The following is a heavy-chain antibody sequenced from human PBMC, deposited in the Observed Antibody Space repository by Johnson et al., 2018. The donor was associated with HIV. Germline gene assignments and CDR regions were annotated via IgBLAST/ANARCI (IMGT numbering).Heavy chain of an antibody. Sequence: QVQLVESGGALVQPGGSLRLSCAASGFTFNNYWMSWVRQAPGRGLEWVAVISSDGSNKYYADSVKGRFTIARDNSKNTLFLQMNSLRAGDTAVYYCPRETNSAMAGDAFDIWGQGTMVTVSS. J-gene: IGHJ3*02. V-gene: IGHV3-30-3*01. CDR2: ISSDGSNK. CDR1: GFTFNNYW. CDR3: PRETNSAMAGDAFDI. D-gene: IGHD5-18*01.